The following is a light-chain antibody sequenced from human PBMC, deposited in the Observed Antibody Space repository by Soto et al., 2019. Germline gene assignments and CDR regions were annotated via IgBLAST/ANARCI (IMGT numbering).Light chain of an antibody. CDR1: QSIYSRY. J-gene: IGKJ3*01. Sequence: EIVLTQSPGTLSLSPGERATLSCRASQSIYSRYLAWYQQKPGQAPRLLIYGASSRATGIPDRYSGSGSGTVRTPTISRLEPEDFAVYYGQQFGSSPGFTFGPGTKVDIK. V-gene: IGKV3-20*01. CDR3: QQFGSSPGFT. CDR2: GAS.